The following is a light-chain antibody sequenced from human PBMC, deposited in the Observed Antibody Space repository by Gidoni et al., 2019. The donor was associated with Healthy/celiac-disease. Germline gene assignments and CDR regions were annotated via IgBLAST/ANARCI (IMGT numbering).Light chain of an antibody. CDR2: EVS. CDR3: MQGLHLPIT. Sequence: DIFLTPIPLSLSVTPGQPASISCTSSQSLLHSDGKYYFYSYLQKPRQSPQLLMYEVSRRFSGVQDRFRGSGSGKVFTMKVSQEEAEDVGVYCYMQGLHLPITFGQGTRLEIK. V-gene: IGKV2-29*02. CDR1: QSLLHSDGKYY. J-gene: IGKJ5*01.